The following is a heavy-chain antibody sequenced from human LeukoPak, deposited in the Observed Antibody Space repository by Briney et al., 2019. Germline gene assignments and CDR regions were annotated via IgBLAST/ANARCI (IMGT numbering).Heavy chain of an antibody. D-gene: IGHD5-12*01. CDR2: IYYSGST. Sequence: PSETLSLTCTVSGGSISSYYWSWIRQPPGKGLEWIGYIYYSGSTNYNPSLKSRVTISVDTSKNQFSLKLSSVTAADTAVYYCARGNSGYDSDYFDYWGQGTLVTVSS. J-gene: IGHJ4*02. CDR3: ARGNSGYDSDYFDY. V-gene: IGHV4-59*01. CDR1: GGSISSYY.